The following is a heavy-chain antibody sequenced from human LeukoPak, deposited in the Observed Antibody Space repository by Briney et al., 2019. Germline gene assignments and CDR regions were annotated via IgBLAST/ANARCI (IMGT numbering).Heavy chain of an antibody. CDR1: GFTFSSYG. D-gene: IGHD2-2*01. CDR2: ISYDGSNK. Sequence: GSLRLSCAASGFTFSSYGMHWVRQAPGKGLEWVAVISYDGSNKYYADSVKGRFTISRDNSKNTLYLQMNSLRAEDTAVCYCAKEYTKLGYCSSTSCPMGFNYWGQGTLVTVSS. CDR3: AKEYTKLGYCSSTSCPMGFNY. V-gene: IGHV3-30*18. J-gene: IGHJ4*02.